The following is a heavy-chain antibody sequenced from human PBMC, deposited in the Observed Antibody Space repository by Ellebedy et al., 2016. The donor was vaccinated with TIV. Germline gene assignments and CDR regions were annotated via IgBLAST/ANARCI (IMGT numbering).Heavy chain of an antibody. Sequence: GGSLRLSCAASGFTFSDYYMSWIRQAPGKGLAWVSYISSSGSTIYYADSVKGRFTISRDNAKNSLYLQMNSLRAEDTAVYYCARDGSPYYYGSGSYEINGMDVWGQGTTVTVSS. J-gene: IGHJ6*02. CDR1: GFTFSDYY. V-gene: IGHV3-11*01. D-gene: IGHD3-10*01. CDR3: ARDGSPYYYGSGSYEINGMDV. CDR2: ISSSGSTI.